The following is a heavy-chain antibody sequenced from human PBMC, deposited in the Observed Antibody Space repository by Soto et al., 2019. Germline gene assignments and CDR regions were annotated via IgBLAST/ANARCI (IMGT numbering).Heavy chain of an antibody. CDR2: ISAYNGNT. J-gene: IGHJ3*02. CDR1: GYTFTSYG. D-gene: IGHD2-15*01. CDR3: ARKRYCSGGSCSGAFDS. Sequence: ASVKVSCKASGYTFTSYGISWVRQAPGQGLEWMGWISAYNGNTNYAQKLQGRVTMTTDTSTSTAYMELRSLRSDDTAVYYCARKRYCSGGSCSGAFDSWGQGTMVTVSS. V-gene: IGHV1-18*01.